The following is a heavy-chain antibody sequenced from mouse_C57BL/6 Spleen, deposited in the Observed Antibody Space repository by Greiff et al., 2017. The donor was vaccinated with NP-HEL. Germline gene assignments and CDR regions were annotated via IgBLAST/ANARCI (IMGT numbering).Heavy chain of an antibody. CDR2: IDPENGDT. CDR1: GFNIKDDY. J-gene: IGHJ4*01. V-gene: IGHV14-4*01. CDR3: YQGNAMDY. Sequence: VQLQQSGAELVRPGASVELSCTASGFNIKDDYMHWVKQRPEQGLEWIGWIDPENGDTEYASKFQGKATITADTSSNTAYLQLSSLTSEDTAVYYGYQGNAMDYWGQGTSVTVSS.